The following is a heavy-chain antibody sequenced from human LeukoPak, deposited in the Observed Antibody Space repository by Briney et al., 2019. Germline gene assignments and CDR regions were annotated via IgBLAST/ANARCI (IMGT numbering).Heavy chain of an antibody. V-gene: IGHV4-61*02. Sequence: PSQTLSLTCTVSGGSISSGSYYWSWIRQPAGKGLEWIGRIYTSGSTNCNPSLKSRVTISVDTSKNQFSLKLSSVTAADTAVYYCARSLESRYYYDSSGYYRGAAFDIWGQGTMVTVSS. CDR1: GGSISSGSYY. CDR2: IYTSGST. J-gene: IGHJ3*02. CDR3: ARSLESRYYYDSSGYYRGAAFDI. D-gene: IGHD3-22*01.